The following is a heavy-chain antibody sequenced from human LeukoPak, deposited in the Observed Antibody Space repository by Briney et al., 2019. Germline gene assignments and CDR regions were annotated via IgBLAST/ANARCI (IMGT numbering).Heavy chain of an antibody. V-gene: IGHV3-66*02. CDR1: GFTVSTKY. Sequence: GGSLRLSCAASGFTVSTKYMSWARQAPGKGLEGVSLIYSDGSTYYADSVKGRITISRDNSKNTLYLQMNSLRAEDTAVYYCASYYLEWLFGWAFDIWGQGTMVTVFS. D-gene: IGHD3-3*01. J-gene: IGHJ3*02. CDR2: IYSDGST. CDR3: ASYYLEWLFGWAFDI.